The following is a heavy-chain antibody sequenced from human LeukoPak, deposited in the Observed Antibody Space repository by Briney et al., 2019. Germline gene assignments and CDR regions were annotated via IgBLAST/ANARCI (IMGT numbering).Heavy chain of an antibody. CDR2: IYYSGST. V-gene: IGHV4-39*07. CDR3: AREASTLALNSSSGGFFDY. CDR1: GGSISSSSYY. Sequence: SETLSLTCTVSGGSISSSSYYWGWIRQPPGKGLEWIGSIYYSGSTNYNPSLKSRVTTSVDTSKNQFSLKLSSVTAADTAVYYCAREASTLALNSSSGGFFDYWGQGTLVTVSS. J-gene: IGHJ4*02. D-gene: IGHD6-6*01.